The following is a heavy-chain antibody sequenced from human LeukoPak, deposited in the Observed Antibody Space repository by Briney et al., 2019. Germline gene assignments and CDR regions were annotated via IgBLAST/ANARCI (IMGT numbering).Heavy chain of an antibody. V-gene: IGHV4-59*08. CDR2: IYYSGST. Sequence: SETLSLTCTVSGGSISSYCWSWIRQPPGKGLEWIGYIYYSGSTNYNPSLKSRVTISVDTSKNQFSLKLSSVTAADTAVYYCARHWEYYYDSPFDYWGQGTLVTVSS. CDR1: GGSISSYC. D-gene: IGHD3-22*01. CDR3: ARHWEYYYDSPFDY. J-gene: IGHJ4*02.